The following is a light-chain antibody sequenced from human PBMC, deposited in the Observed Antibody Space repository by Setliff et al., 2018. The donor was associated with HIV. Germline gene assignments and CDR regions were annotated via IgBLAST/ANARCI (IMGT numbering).Light chain of an antibody. CDR2: ANF. Sequence: QSALAQPPSASGTPGQRVTISCSGSFSNIGRNTVNWYQQLPGTAPKLLIFANFQRPSGVPDRCSGSKSGTSASLAISGLQSGDESDYFCAAWDDSLNAYVFGTGTKVTV. V-gene: IGLV1-44*01. CDR3: AAWDDSLNAYV. J-gene: IGLJ1*01. CDR1: FSNIGRNT.